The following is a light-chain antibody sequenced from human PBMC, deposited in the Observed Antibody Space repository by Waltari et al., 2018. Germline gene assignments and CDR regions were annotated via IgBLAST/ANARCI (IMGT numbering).Light chain of an antibody. Sequence: DIQMTQSPSSLSASVGDRVPITCRASQTISTYLNWYQQRPGKAPKVLIYAASSLQSGVPSRFSGSGSGTYFTLTISSLQPEDFATYYCQQNYRNPRTFGQGTEVGVK. CDR3: QQNYRNPRT. CDR2: AAS. V-gene: IGKV1-39*01. J-gene: IGKJ1*01. CDR1: QTISTY.